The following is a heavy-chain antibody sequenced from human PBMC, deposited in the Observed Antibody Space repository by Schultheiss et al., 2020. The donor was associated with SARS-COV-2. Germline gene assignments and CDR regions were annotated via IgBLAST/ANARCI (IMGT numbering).Heavy chain of an antibody. Sequence: GGSLRLSCAASGFTFSSYGMHWVRQAPGKGLEWVSAISGGGDSTYYADSVKGRFTISRDNSKNTLYLQMNSLRAEDTAVYYCAKGAVAGDDAFHLWGQGTMVTVSS. D-gene: IGHD6-19*01. CDR2: ISGGGDST. CDR1: GFTFSSYG. V-gene: IGHV3-23*01. J-gene: IGHJ3*01. CDR3: AKGAVAGDDAFHL.